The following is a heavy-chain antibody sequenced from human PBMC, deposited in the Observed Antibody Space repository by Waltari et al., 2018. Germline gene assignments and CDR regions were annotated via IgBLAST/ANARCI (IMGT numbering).Heavy chain of an antibody. D-gene: IGHD3-3*01. CDR1: GHSISGTRNY. CDR3: ARQLRFVDWIPRYFDS. J-gene: IGHJ4*02. Sequence: QMELQESGPRLVKPSETLSLTCNVPGHSISGTRNYWAWLRQPPGKNLQWIGSLYYSGTTYYNPSLKGRFAISVDTSRNQFSLNVNSVTAADTGIYYCARQLRFVDWIPRYFDSWGRGTLATVSS. V-gene: IGHV4-39*01. CDR2: LYYSGTT.